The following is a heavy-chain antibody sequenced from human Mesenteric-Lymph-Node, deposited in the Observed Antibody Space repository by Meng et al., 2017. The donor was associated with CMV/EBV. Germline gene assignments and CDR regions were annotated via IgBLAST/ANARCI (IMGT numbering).Heavy chain of an antibody. D-gene: IGHD3-3*01. CDR1: GGTFSSYA. Sequence: ASVKVSCKASGGTFSSYAISWVRQAPGQGLEWMGWMNPNSGNTGYAQKFQGRVTMTRNTSISTAYMELSSLRSEDTAVYYCARGSWSGYSRKYYFDYWGQGTLVTVSS. CDR3: ARGSWSGYSRKYYFDY. CDR2: MNPNSGNT. J-gene: IGHJ4*02. V-gene: IGHV1-8*02.